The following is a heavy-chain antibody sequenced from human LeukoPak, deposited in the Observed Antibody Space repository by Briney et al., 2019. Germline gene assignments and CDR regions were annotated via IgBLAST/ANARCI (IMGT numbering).Heavy chain of an antibody. CDR1: GFTFSGYA. D-gene: IGHD1-14*01. CDR2: ISGSGGST. Sequence: GGSLRLSCAASGFTFSGYAMSWVRQAPGKGLEWVSAISGSGGSTYYADSVKGRFTISRDNSKNTLYLQMNSLKSEDTAVYYCAVGLGKTDTDYWGQGTLVTVSS. J-gene: IGHJ4*02. V-gene: IGHV3-23*01. CDR3: AVGLGKTDTDY.